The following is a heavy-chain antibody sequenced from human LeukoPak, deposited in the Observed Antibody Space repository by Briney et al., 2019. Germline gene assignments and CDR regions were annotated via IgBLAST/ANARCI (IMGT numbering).Heavy chain of an antibody. CDR1: GYTFTSYD. CDR2: MNPNSGNT. J-gene: IGHJ4*02. D-gene: IGHD3-22*01. CDR3: AGVGSSGYFRDFDY. Sequence: ASVKVSCKASGYTFTSYDINLVRQAPGQGLEWMGWMNPNSGNTGYAQKFQGRVTMTRNSSISTAYMELGRLRSEAPAVYYCAGVGSSGYFRDFDYWGQGTLVTVSS. V-gene: IGHV1-8*01.